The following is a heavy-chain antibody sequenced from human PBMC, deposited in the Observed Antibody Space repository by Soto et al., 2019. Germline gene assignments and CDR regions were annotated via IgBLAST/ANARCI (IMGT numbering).Heavy chain of an antibody. D-gene: IGHD3-3*01. V-gene: IGHV6-1*01. J-gene: IGHJ4*02. Sequence: PSQTLSLTCAISGDSVSSNSAAWNWIRQSPSRGLEWLGRTYYRSKWYNDYAVSVKSRITINPDTSKNQFSLQLNSVTPEDTAVYYCARDPTPPPYYDFWSGYYGPYYFDYWGQGTLVTVSS. CDR3: ARDPTPPPYYDFWSGYYGPYYFDY. CDR1: GDSVSSNSAA. CDR2: TYYRSKWYN.